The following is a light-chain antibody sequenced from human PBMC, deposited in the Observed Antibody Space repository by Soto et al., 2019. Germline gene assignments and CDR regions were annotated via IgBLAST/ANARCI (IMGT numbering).Light chain of an antibody. Sequence: DIQMTQSPSSLSASVGDRVTITCQASQDIAQHLNWFQQKPGKAPKLLVYVASTLDAGVPSRFSGSRSGTDITFTISSLQPEDIASYYCQQYHGLPQTFGQGTKVEIK. V-gene: IGKV1-33*01. CDR2: VAS. CDR1: QDIAQH. CDR3: QQYHGLPQT. J-gene: IGKJ1*01.